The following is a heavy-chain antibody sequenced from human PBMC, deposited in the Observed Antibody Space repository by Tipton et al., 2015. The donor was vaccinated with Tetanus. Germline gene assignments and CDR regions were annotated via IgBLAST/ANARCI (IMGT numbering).Heavy chain of an antibody. D-gene: IGHD6-13*01. V-gene: IGHV4-39*01. J-gene: IGHJ4*02. Sequence: GLVKPSETLSLTCTVSGGSISSTSYYWGWIRQPPGKGLEWIGSFFYSGSTYYNPSLKSRVTISVDTSNNQFSLKLTSVTAADTAVYYCAGGAWRGIAAVGTFPGYWGQGPLVTVSS. CDR1: GGSISSTSYY. CDR2: FFYSGST. CDR3: AGGAWRGIAAVGTFPGY.